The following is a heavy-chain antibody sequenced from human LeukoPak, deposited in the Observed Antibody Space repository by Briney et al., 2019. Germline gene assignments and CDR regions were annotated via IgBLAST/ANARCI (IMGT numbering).Heavy chain of an antibody. CDR3: ARQSISGSPLSYFDY. CDR1: GGSISSYY. D-gene: IGHD3-22*01. V-gene: IGHV4-59*01. J-gene: IGHJ4*02. CDR2: IYDSGST. Sequence: SETLSLTCTVSGGSISSYYWSWIRQPPGKGLEWIGNIYDSGSTNYNPSLKSRVTISVDTSKNQCSLKLSSVTAADTTVYYCARQSISGSPLSYFDYWGQGTLVNVSS.